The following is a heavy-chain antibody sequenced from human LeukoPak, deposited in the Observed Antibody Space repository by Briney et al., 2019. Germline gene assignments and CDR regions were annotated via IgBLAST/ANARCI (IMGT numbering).Heavy chain of an antibody. J-gene: IGHJ4*02. CDR3: ARLLASGGDY. D-gene: IGHD3-10*01. V-gene: IGHV1-2*02. CDR1: GYSFTDYY. CDR2: INSNSGGT. Sequence: GASVKVSCKTSGYSFTDYYMHWVRQAPGQGLEWMGWINSNSGGTNYAQNFQGRVTMTRDTSISTVYMALSRLKSDDTAVYYCARLLASGGDYWGQGTLVTVSS.